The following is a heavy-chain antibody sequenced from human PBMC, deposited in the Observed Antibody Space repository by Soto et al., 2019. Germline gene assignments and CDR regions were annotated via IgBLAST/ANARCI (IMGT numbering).Heavy chain of an antibody. CDR1: GFTFSSYA. D-gene: IGHD3-22*01. CDR3: AISETYYYDSSGYWLDY. V-gene: IGHV3-23*01. J-gene: IGHJ4*02. Sequence: PGGSLRLSCAASGFTFSSYAMSWVRQAPGKGLEWVSAISGSGGSTYYADSVKGRFTISRDNSKNTLYLQMNSLRAEDTAVYYCAISETYYYDSSGYWLDYWGQGTLVTVSS. CDR2: ISGSGGST.